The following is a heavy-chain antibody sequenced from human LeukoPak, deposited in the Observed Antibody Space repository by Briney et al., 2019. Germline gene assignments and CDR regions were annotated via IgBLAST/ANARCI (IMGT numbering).Heavy chain of an antibody. J-gene: IGHJ4*02. CDR2: ISGSGGST. CDR3: AKEGYYDSSGYYRDY. V-gene: IGHV3-23*01. Sequence: GGSLRLSCAASGSTFSSYAMSWVRQAPGKGLEWVSAISGSGGSTHYADSVKGRFTISRDNSKNTLYLQMNSLRAEDTAVYYCAKEGYYDSSGYYRDYWGQGTLVTVSS. D-gene: IGHD3-22*01. CDR1: GSTFSSYA.